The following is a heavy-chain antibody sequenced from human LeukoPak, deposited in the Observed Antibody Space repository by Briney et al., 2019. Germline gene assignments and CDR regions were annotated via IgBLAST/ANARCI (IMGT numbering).Heavy chain of an antibody. CDR2: ISGSGGST. CDR1: GFTFSSYA. D-gene: IGHD6-19*01. J-gene: IGHJ4*02. Sequence: GGSLRLSCAASGFTFSSYAMSWVRQAPGKGLEWVSAISGSGGSTYYADSVKGRFTISKDNSKNTLYLQMNSLRAEDTAVYYCAKVPGIAVAYFDYWGQGTLVTVSS. V-gene: IGHV3-23*01. CDR3: AKVPGIAVAYFDY.